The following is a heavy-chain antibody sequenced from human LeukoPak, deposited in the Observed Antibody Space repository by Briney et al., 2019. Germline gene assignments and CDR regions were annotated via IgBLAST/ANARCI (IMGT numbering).Heavy chain of an antibody. J-gene: IGHJ4*02. CDR3: ARAMNSWFLLDLDY. Sequence: ASVKVSCKASGYTFTSYYMHWVRQAPGQGLEWMGIINPSGGSTSYAQNFQGRVTMTRDTSFSTAYMALSSLRSDDTAMYYCARAMNSWFLLDLDYWGQGNLVTVSS. CDR1: GYTFTSYY. CDR2: INPSGGST. V-gene: IGHV1-46*01. D-gene: IGHD3-22*01.